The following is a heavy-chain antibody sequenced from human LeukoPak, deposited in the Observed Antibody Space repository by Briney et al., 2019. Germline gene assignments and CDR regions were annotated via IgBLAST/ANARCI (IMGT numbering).Heavy chain of an antibody. Sequence: RGSLRLPCAASGFTFSSYWMSWVRQAPGKGLEWVANIKVDGSEKYYVDSVKGRFTISRDNAKNSLYLQMNSLRADDTAAYYCARDNSLEFDYWGQGTLVTVSS. CDR1: GFTFSSYW. D-gene: IGHD2/OR15-2a*01. J-gene: IGHJ4*02. CDR3: ARDNSLEFDY. V-gene: IGHV3-7*01. CDR2: IKVDGSEK.